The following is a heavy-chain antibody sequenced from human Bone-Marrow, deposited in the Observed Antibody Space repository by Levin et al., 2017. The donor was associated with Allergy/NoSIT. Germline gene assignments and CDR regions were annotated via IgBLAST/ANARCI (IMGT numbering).Heavy chain of an antibody. CDR1: GGTFSNYA. V-gene: IGHV1-69*01. CDR3: ARVRSTIFARMDV. CDR2: IIPLVGTT. Sequence: PGGSLRLSCKTSGGTFSNYAINWVRQAPGQGLEMMGQIIPLVGTTNYVQKFQGRVTITADESTDTSYMELSSLTSEDTAVYYCARVRSTIFARMDVWGQGTTVTVSS. D-gene: IGHD3-3*01. J-gene: IGHJ6*02.